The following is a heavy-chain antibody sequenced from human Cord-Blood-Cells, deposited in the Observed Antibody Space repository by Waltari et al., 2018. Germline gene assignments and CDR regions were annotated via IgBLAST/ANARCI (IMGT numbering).Heavy chain of an antibody. CDR1: GFTFDDYA. J-gene: IGHJ4*02. CDR3: AKDGRSGATFDY. Sequence: EVQLVESGGGVVQLGGSLRCSCAASGFTFDDYAWYWVGQAPGKGLEWVSLISGDGGSTYYADSVKGRFTISRDNSKNSLCLQMNSLRTEDTALYYCAKDGRSGATFDYWGQGTLVTVSS. V-gene: IGHV3-43*02. D-gene: IGHD7-27*01. CDR2: ISGDGGST.